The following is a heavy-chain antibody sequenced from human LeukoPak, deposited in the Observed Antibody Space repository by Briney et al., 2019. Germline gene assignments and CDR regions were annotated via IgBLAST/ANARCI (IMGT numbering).Heavy chain of an antibody. CDR3: ARTYDTSGYYYPLDY. J-gene: IGHJ4*02. Sequence: PSGTLSLTCAVSGASISGTHWWSWVRQAPGKGLEWIGEIYHSGSTNYNPSLKSRVTISVDKSKNQFSLKLSSVTAADTAVYYCARTYDTSGYYYPLDYWGQGTLVTVSS. CDR1: GASISGTHW. V-gene: IGHV4-4*02. CDR2: IYHSGST. D-gene: IGHD3-22*01.